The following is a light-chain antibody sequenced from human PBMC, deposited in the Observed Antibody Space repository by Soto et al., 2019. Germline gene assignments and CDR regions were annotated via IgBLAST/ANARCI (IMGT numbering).Light chain of an antibody. Sequence: QSVLTQPASVSGSPGQSITISCTGTSSDVGGYNYVSWYQQHPGKAPKLMIYDVTDRPSGVSNRFSGFKSGNTASLTISGLQAEDEADYYCSSYTGSSTPDVIGTGTKVTVL. CDR2: DVT. CDR1: SSDVGGYNY. V-gene: IGLV2-14*01. J-gene: IGLJ1*01. CDR3: SSYTGSSTPDV.